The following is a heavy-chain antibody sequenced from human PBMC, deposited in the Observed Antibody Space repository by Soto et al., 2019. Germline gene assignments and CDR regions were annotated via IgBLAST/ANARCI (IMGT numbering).Heavy chain of an antibody. D-gene: IGHD1-26*01. CDR1: GYTFTSYG. CDR3: ARYCVWEPMDY. Sequence: QVQLVQSGAEVKKPGASVKVSCKASGYTFTSYGISWVRQAPGQGLEWMGWISAYNGNTNYAQKLQGRVTMTTDTSMSSAYMELCCCGSDGTAVYYCARYCVWEPMDYWGQGTLVTVSS. V-gene: IGHV1-18*01. J-gene: IGHJ4*02. CDR2: ISAYNGNT.